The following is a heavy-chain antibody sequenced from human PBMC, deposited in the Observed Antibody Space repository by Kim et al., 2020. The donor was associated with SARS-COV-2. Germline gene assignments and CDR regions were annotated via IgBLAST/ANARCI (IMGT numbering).Heavy chain of an antibody. CDR3: ARGGGWYSP. Sequence: SETLSLTCTVSDGSISGNYWSWIRQPPAKGLEWIGYIYYSGGTNYNPSLKSRVTISVDMSTNQFSLKLTSVTAADTAVYYCARGGGWYSPWGQGTLFTVSP. D-gene: IGHD6-19*01. V-gene: IGHV4-59*13. CDR1: DGSISGNY. J-gene: IGHJ5*02. CDR2: IYYSGGT.